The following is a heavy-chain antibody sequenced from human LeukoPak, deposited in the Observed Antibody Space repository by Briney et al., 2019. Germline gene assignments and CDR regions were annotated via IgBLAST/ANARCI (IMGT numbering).Heavy chain of an antibody. CDR3: AKGYDFWSGYWFDY. J-gene: IGHJ4*02. CDR2: IWYDGSNK. D-gene: IGHD3-3*01. Sequence: GGSLRLSCAASGFTFSSYGMHWVRQAPGKGLEWVAVIWYDGSNKYCADSVKGRFTISRDDSKNTLYLQMNSLRAEDTAVYYCAKGYDFWSGYWFDYWGQGTLVTVSS. V-gene: IGHV3-33*06. CDR1: GFTFSSYG.